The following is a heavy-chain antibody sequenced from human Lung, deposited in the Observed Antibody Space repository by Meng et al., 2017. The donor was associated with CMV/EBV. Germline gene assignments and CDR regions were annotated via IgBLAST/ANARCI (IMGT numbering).Heavy chain of an antibody. CDR2: MNPNSGNT. CDR3: ALFYFIFVRFAVFAP. D-gene: IGHD3-3*01. V-gene: IGHV1-8*01. J-gene: IGHJ5*02. Sequence: TGRFLFVMGWMNPNSGNTGYAQKFQGRVTITTYTSVSTEYMELISLRFEDTAVYYCALFYFIFVRFAVFAPWGQGTLVTVSS.